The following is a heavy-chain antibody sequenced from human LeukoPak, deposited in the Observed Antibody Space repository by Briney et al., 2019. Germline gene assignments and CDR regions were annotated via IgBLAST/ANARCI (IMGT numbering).Heavy chain of an antibody. V-gene: IGHV3-74*01. Sequence: PGRSLRLSCAASRFTLSAYWMHWVRQAPGKGLVWVSLINSDGSSTTYADSVKGRFTISRDNAKNTLYLQMNSLRAEDTAVYYCARVGFLLSGAFDIWGQGTMVTVSS. CDR1: RFTLSAYW. CDR2: INSDGSST. J-gene: IGHJ3*02. D-gene: IGHD2-15*01. CDR3: ARVGFLLSGAFDI.